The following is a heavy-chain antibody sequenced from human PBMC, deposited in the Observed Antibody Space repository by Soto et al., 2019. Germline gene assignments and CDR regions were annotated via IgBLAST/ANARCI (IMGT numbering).Heavy chain of an antibody. CDR2: IKQDGSEK. J-gene: IGHJ4*02. Sequence: GALKLSSAASGFTVSSNWMSWVRQAPGKGLEWVANIKQDGSEKYYVDSVKGRFTISRDNAKNSLYLQMNSLRAEDTAVYYCARDLSATVTMSDYWGQGTLVT. D-gene: IGHD4-17*01. CDR1: GFTVSSNW. CDR3: ARDLSATVTMSDY. V-gene: IGHV3-7*01.